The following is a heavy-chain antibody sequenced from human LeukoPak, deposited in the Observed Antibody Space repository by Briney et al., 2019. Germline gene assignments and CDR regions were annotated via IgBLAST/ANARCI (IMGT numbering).Heavy chain of an antibody. D-gene: IGHD3-16*01. V-gene: IGHV3-48*01. CDR1: EFTFGTYS. CDR3: ARVYDYFDTPAWFDP. J-gene: IGHJ5*02. CDR2: ISSTRSTI. Sequence: PGGSLRLSCAASEFTFGTYSMNWVRQAPGKGLEWLAYISSTRSTIYYADSVKGRFTISRDNAKNSLYLQMNSLRVEDTAVYYCARVYDYFDTPAWFDPWGQGTLVTVSS.